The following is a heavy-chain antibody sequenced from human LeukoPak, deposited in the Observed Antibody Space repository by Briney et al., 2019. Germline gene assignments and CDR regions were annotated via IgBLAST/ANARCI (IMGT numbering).Heavy chain of an antibody. V-gene: IGHV3-30*02. J-gene: IGHJ6*03. CDR3: AKDYYDSSGYYGYYYYMDV. D-gene: IGHD3-22*01. CDR2: IRYDGSNK. CDR1: GFTFSSYS. Sequence: SGGSLRLSCAASGFTFSSYSMNWVRQAPGKGLEWVAFIRYDGSNKYYADSVKGRFTISRDNSKNTLYLQMNSLRAEDTAVYYCAKDYYDSSGYYGYYYYMDVWGKGTTVTISS.